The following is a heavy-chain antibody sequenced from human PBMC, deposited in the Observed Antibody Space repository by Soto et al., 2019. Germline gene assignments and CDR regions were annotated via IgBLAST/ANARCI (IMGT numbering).Heavy chain of an antibody. D-gene: IGHD4-4*01. J-gene: IGHJ5*02. CDR3: ARCPRTTVRLSYYNWFDP. CDR1: GGSFSGYY. Sequence: QVQLQQWGAGLLKPSETLSLTCAVYGGSFSGYYWSWIRQPPGKGLEWIGEINHSGSTNYNPSLKSRVTISVDTSKNQFSLKLSSVTAADTAVYYGARCPRTTVRLSYYNWFDPWGQGTLVTVYS. V-gene: IGHV4-34*01. CDR2: INHSGST.